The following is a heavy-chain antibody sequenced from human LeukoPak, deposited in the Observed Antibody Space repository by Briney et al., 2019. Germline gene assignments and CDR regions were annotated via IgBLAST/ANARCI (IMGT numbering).Heavy chain of an antibody. CDR3: GRDWKLDY. Sequence: GGSLRLSCATSGFTFSSHVMSWVRQAPGKGLEWVSTMSSGGDYVYYGGAVKGRFTISRDNSKNTLYLQMNSLRAEDTAIYYCGRDWKLDYWGQGTLVTVSS. CDR1: GFTFSSHV. V-gene: IGHV3-23*01. J-gene: IGHJ4*02. D-gene: IGHD1-1*01. CDR2: MSSGGDYV.